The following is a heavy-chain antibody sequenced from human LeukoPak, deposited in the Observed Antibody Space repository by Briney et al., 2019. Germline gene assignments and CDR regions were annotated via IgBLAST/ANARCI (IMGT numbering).Heavy chain of an antibody. Sequence: PSGTLSLTCAVSGGSISSSNWWSWVRQPPGKGLEWIGEIYHSGSTNYNPSLKSRVTISVDKSKNQFSLKLSSVTAADTAVYYCARGGSSGYPYGHFDYWGQGTLVTVSS. CDR1: GGSISSSNW. CDR3: ARGGSSGYPYGHFDY. D-gene: IGHD3-22*01. J-gene: IGHJ4*02. CDR2: IYHSGST. V-gene: IGHV4-4*02.